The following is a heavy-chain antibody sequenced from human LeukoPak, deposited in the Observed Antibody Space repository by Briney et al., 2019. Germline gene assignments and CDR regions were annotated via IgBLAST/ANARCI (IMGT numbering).Heavy chain of an antibody. CDR1: GGSFSGYY. D-gene: IGHD3-3*01. CDR3: ARADDYDFWSSYTNAFDY. Sequence: SETLSLTCAVYGGSFSGYYWSWIRQPPGKGLEWIGEINHSGSTNYNPSLKSRGTISVDTYKNQFSLQLSSVTAADTAVYYCARADDYDFWSSYTNAFDYWGQGTLVTVSS. V-gene: IGHV4-34*01. CDR2: INHSGST. J-gene: IGHJ4*02.